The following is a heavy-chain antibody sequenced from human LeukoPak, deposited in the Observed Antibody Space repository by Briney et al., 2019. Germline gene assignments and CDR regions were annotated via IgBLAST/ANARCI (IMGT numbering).Heavy chain of an antibody. CDR2: IKEDGSES. CDR1: GFTFRGHW. J-gene: IGHJ4*02. CDR3: ARGTIDTWNQGVYFDF. Sequence: GGSLRLSCVASGFTFRGHWMTWVRQAPGKGLEWEANIKEDGSESYYVDSVKGRFTTSRDNAKNSLYLQMSSLRADDTAVYYCARGTIDTWNQGVYFDFWGQGTLVTVSS. V-gene: IGHV3-7*01. D-gene: IGHD1-20*01.